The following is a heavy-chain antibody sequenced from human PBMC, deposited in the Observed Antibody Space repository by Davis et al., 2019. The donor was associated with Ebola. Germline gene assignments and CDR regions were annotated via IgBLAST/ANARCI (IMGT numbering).Heavy chain of an antibody. CDR3: AKDTSNVWFDV. J-gene: IGHJ3*01. CDR1: GSTFSSYW. CDR2: INGDGNTI. Sequence: HTGGSLRLSCAASGSTFSSYWMHWVRQAPGKGLVWVSRINGDGNTIGYADSVKGRFTISRDNSKNTLYLQMNSLRVEDTAIYYCAKDTSNVWFDVWGQGTMVTVSS. D-gene: IGHD6-19*01. V-gene: IGHV3-74*01.